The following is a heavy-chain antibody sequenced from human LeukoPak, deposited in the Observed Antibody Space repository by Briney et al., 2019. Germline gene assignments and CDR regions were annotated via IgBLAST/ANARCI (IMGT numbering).Heavy chain of an antibody. V-gene: IGHV7-4-1*02. D-gene: IGHD6-13*01. J-gene: IGHJ4*02. CDR2: INTNTGNP. Sequence: ASVKVSCKASGYTFTSYAMNWVRQAPGQGLEWMGWINTNTGNPTYAQGFTGRFVFSLDTSVSTAYLQISSLKAEDTAVYYCARDAPLPAAAGTCFDYWGQGTLVTVSS. CDR1: GYTFTSYA. CDR3: ARDAPLPAAAGTCFDY.